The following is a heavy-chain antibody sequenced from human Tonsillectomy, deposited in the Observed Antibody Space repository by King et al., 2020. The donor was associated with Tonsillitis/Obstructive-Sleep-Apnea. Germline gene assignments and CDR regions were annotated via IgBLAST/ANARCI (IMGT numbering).Heavy chain of an antibody. D-gene: IGHD3-3*01. V-gene: IGHV3-15*01. J-gene: IGHJ4*02. CDR1: GFTVSNAW. CDR2: IKSKTDGGTT. CDR3: TTEVPFDFWSGYFFDY. Sequence: VQLVESGGGLVKPGGSLRLSCAASGFTVSNAWMSWVRQAPGKGLEWVGRIKSKTDGGTTDYAAPVKGRFTIPRDDSKNTLYLQMNSLKTEDTAVYYCTTEVPFDFWSGYFFDYWGQGTLVTVSS.